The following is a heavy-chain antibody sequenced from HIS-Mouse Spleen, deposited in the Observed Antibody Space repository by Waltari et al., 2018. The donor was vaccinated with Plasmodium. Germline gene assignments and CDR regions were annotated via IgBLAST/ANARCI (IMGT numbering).Heavy chain of an antibody. CDR3: ARDRITGTSYFDY. V-gene: IGHV4-39*07. Sequence: QLQLQESGPGLVKPSETLSLTCTVSGGSISSSSYYWGWIRQPPGKGLEWIGSIYYSGSTYDNRSLKSRVTISVDTSKNQFSLKLSSVTAADTAVYYCARDRITGTSYFDYWGQGTLVTVSS. CDR1: GGSISSSSYY. J-gene: IGHJ4*02. D-gene: IGHD1-7*01. CDR2: IYYSGST.